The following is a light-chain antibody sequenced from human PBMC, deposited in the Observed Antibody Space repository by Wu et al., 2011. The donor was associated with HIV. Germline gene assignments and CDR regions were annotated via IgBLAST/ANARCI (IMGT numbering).Light chain of an antibody. CDR1: QTISSSY. J-gene: IGKJ2*01. CDR2: GAS. V-gene: IGKV3-15*01. Sequence: LSLSPGERATLSCRASQTISSSYLAWYQQKPGQAPRLLIYGASTRATGIPARFSGSGSGTEFTLTISSMQSEDFAVYYCQQYNNWPPEYTFGQGTKLEIK. CDR3: QQYNNWPPEYT.